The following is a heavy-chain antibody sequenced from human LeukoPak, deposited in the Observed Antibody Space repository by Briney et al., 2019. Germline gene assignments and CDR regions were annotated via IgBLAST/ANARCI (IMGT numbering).Heavy chain of an antibody. CDR3: ASQDRENYFDY. V-gene: IGHV3-23*01. CDR2: ISGSGGST. CDR1: GFTFSCYA. D-gene: IGHD2-15*01. Sequence: PGGSLRLSCAASGFTFSCYAMSWVRQAPGKGLEWVSAISGSGGSTYYADSVKGRFTISRDNSKNTLYLQMNSMRAEDTAVYYCASQDRENYFDYWGQGTLVTVSS. J-gene: IGHJ4*02.